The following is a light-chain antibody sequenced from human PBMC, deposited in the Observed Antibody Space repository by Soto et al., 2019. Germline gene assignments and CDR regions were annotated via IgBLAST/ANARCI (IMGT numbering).Light chain of an antibody. CDR2: AVS. Sequence: DIQMTQSPSSLSASVGDRVTITCRASQNIRTYLNWYQQKPGKVPKLLIYAVSNLQSGVPSRFSGSGSGTDFTLTISSLQPEDFATYYCQQSYNTLWTFGQGTKVEIK. V-gene: IGKV1-39*01. J-gene: IGKJ1*01. CDR3: QQSYNTLWT. CDR1: QNIRTY.